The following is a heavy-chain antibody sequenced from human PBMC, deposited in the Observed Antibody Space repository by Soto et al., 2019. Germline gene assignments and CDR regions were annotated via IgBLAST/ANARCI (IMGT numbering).Heavy chain of an antibody. CDR1: GFTFTSYW. CDR2: LKQDGSEK. J-gene: IGHJ4*02. Sequence: GGSLRLSCAATGFTFTSYWMSWVRQAPGKGLEWVANLKQDGSEKYYVDSVKGRFTISRDNAKNSLYLQMNSLRAEDTAVYYCARDESYDILTGYYTPQRFDYWGQGTLVTVSS. D-gene: IGHD3-9*01. V-gene: IGHV3-7*01. CDR3: ARDESYDILTGYYTPQRFDY.